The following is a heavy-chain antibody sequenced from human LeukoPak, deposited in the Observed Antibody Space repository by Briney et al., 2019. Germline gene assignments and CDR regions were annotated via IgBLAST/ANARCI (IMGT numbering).Heavy chain of an antibody. CDR2: IYHSGST. D-gene: IGHD2-15*01. V-gene: IGHV4-39*01. CDR1: GGSISSSSYY. J-gene: IGHJ6*02. Sequence: SETLSLTCTVSGGSISSSSYYWGWIRQPPGKGMEWIGRIYHSGSTYYNPSLKSRVTISVDTSKNQFSLKLSSVTAADTAVYYCARTGYCSGGSCRSVFFDYYYGMDVWGQGTTVTVSS. CDR3: ARTGYCSGGSCRSVFFDYYYGMDV.